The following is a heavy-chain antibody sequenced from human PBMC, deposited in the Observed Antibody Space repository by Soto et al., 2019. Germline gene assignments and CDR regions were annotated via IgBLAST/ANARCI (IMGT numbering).Heavy chain of an antibody. J-gene: IGHJ4*02. Sequence: EVQLLESGGGLVQPGGSLRLSCAASGFTFSSYAMSWVRQAPGKGLGWVSAISGSGGSTYYADSVKGRFTISRDNSKNTLYLQMNSLRAEDTAVYYCAKVGGELPDLDYWGQGTLVTVSS. CDR2: ISGSGGST. V-gene: IGHV3-23*01. CDR3: AKVGGELPDLDY. CDR1: GFTFSSYA. D-gene: IGHD1-26*01.